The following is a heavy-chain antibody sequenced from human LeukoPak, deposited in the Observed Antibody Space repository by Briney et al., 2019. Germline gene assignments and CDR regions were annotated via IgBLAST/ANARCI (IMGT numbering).Heavy chain of an antibody. Sequence: PGEPLRLSCSASGFPFSKAWMTWVRQAPAKGLEWVGRIKSKTDGGTTDYAAPVKGRFTISTDDSKNTLYLQMNSLKTEDTAVYYCTTVAYNTLFFRGQGTLVTVSS. CDR3: TTVAYNTLFF. CDR2: IKSKTDGGTT. D-gene: IGHD3-10*02. V-gene: IGHV3-15*01. CDR1: GFPFSKAW. J-gene: IGHJ4*02.